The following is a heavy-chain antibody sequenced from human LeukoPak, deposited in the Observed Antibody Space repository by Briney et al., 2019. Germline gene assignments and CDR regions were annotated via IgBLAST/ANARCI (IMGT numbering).Heavy chain of an antibody. CDR3: AREGDNWNYVGYFDY. J-gene: IGHJ4*02. CDR1: GFTFSSYA. CDR2: ISSNGGST. D-gene: IGHD1-7*01. Sequence: GGSLRLFCAASGFTFSSYAMHWVRQAPGKGLEYVSAISSNGGSTYYANSVKGRFTISRDNSKNTLYLQMNSLRAEDTAVYYCAREGDNWNYVGYFDYRGQGTLVTVSS. V-gene: IGHV3-64*01.